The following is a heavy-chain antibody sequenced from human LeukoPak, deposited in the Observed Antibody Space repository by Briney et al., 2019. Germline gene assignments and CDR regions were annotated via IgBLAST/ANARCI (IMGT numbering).Heavy chain of an antibody. D-gene: IGHD3-22*01. Sequence: SETLSLTCAVYGGSFSGYYWSWIRQPPGKGPEWIGEINHSGSTNYNPSLKSRVTISVDTSKNQFSLKLSSVTAADTAVYYCARSSPRYYYDSSGYYHGDYWGQGTLVTVSS. CDR1: GGSFSGYY. J-gene: IGHJ4*02. CDR3: ARSSPRYYYDSSGYYHGDY. V-gene: IGHV4-34*01. CDR2: INHSGST.